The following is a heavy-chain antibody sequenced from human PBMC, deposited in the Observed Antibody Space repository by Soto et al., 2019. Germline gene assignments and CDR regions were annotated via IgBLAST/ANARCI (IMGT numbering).Heavy chain of an antibody. CDR2: ISSGGDNT. J-gene: IGHJ3*02. Sequence: GGSLRLSCVASGYSFYKYAVSWVRQAPGKGLEWVSAISSGGDNTHYADSVKGRFTITRDNSKNMLYLEMNSLTVEDTAVYYCVRRAQYFDGTGFHAFDIWGQGTRVTVSS. D-gene: IGHD3-22*01. CDR3: VRRAQYFDGTGFHAFDI. CDR1: GYSFYKYA. V-gene: IGHV3-23*01.